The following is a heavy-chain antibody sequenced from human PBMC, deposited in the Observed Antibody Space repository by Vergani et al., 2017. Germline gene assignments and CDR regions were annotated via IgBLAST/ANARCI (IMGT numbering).Heavy chain of an antibody. Sequence: EVQLVESGGGLVKPGGSLRLSCAASGFTFSSYSMNWVRQAPGKGLEWVSSISSSSSYIYYADSVKGRFTISRDNAKNSLYLQMNSLRAEDTAGYYCAREANLRFLEWLLSDAFDIWGQGTMVTVSS. CDR1: GFTFSSYS. D-gene: IGHD3-3*01. V-gene: IGHV3-21*01. J-gene: IGHJ3*02. CDR2: ISSSSSYI. CDR3: AREANLRFLEWLLSDAFDI.